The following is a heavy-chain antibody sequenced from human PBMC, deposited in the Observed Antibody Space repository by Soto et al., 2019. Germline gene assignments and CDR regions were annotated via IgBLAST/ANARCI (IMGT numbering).Heavy chain of an antibody. D-gene: IGHD2-15*01. J-gene: IGHJ4*02. V-gene: IGHV4-30-4*01. Sequence: SETLSLTCTVSGGSISSGDYYWSWIRQPPGKGLEWIGYIYYSGSTYYNPSLKSRVTISVDTSKNQCSLKLSSVTAADTAVYYCNGGNGNYFDYWGQGTLVTVSS. CDR1: GGSISSGDYY. CDR3: NGGNGNYFDY. CDR2: IYYSGST.